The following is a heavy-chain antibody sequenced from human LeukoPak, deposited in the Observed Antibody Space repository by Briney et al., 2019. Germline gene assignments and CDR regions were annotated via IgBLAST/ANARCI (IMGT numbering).Heavy chain of an antibody. CDR1: GFTFSSYG. J-gene: IGHJ4*02. V-gene: IGHV3-30*02. CDR3: AKGDSTSRGGGY. Sequence: GGSLRLSCAASGFTFSSYGMHWVRQAPGKGLEWVAFIRSDGSSNYYVDSVKGRFTISRDNSKNTLYLQMNSLRVEDTAVYYCAKGDSTSRGGGYWGQGTLVTVSS. CDR2: IRSDGSSN. D-gene: IGHD3-16*01.